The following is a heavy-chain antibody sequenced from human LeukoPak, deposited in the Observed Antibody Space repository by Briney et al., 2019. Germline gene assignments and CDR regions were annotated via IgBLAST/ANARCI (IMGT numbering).Heavy chain of an antibody. CDR2: IYPSGST. CDR1: GGSIISYY. V-gene: IGHV4-4*07. J-gene: IGHJ6*03. D-gene: IGHD3-22*01. Sequence: PSETLSLTCTVSGGSIISYYWSWVRQSAGKRLEWIGRIYPSGSTEYNTSLKSRVTMSVDMSKKQFSLKFTSVTAADTAVYYCARLKFYDSTGYTPGYYMDVWGKGTTVTVSS. CDR3: ARLKFYDSTGYTPGYYMDV.